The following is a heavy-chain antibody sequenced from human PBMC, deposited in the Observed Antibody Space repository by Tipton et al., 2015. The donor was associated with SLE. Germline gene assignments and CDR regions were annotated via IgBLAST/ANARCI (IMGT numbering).Heavy chain of an antibody. CDR1: GEALGGQY. CDR2: VFRGGST. V-gene: IGHV4-34*12. CDR3: ARETEDTGWIHSRDYIYYYYYVDV. J-gene: IGHJ6*03. D-gene: IGHD6-19*01. Sequence: GEALGGQYWSWIRQPPGKGLEWIGEVFRGGSTNYSPSLESRVTITVDMSKNQFSLELSSVTAADTAVYYCARETEDTGWIHSRDYIYYYYYVDVWGQGTTVTVSS.